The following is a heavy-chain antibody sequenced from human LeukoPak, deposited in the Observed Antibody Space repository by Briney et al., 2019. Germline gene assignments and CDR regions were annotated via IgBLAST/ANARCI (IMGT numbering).Heavy chain of an antibody. CDR2: INNEGTGT. D-gene: IGHD6-13*01. Sequence: GGSLRLSCAASGFPFSSYLMHGVRQAPGKGRVGVSGINNEGTGTSYADSVKGRFTISTDNAKNTLDLQMNSLSAEDTAVYYCARGSSSWRNAFDIWGQGTMVTVSS. V-gene: IGHV3-74*01. J-gene: IGHJ3*02. CDR1: GFPFSSYL. CDR3: ARGSSSWRNAFDI.